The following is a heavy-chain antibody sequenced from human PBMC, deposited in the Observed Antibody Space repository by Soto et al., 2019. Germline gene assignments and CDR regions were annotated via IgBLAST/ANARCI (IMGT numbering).Heavy chain of an antibody. CDR2: IYYSGST. CDR1: GGSVSSGNYY. V-gene: IGHV4-61*01. CDR3: ARGPRRYFDL. J-gene: IGHJ2*01. Sequence: QVQLQESGPGLVKPSETLSLTCTVSGGSVSSGNYYWSWIRQPPGKGLEWIGYIYYSGSTNYNPSLKSRVTISVDTSRNQFSLKLSSVTAADTAVYYCARGPRRYFDLWGRGTLVTVSS.